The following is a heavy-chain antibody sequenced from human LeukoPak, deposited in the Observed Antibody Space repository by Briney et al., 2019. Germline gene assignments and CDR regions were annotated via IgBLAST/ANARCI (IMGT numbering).Heavy chain of an antibody. Sequence: PGGSLRLSCAASGFTFGDYSMSWVRQAPGRGLEWVSSISSGSSYIYYADSLKGRFTISRDNAKNSLYLQMNSLRAEDTAVYYCARDRGWSFRGEIDFWGQGTLVTVSS. J-gene: IGHJ4*02. V-gene: IGHV3-21*01. D-gene: IGHD6-19*01. CDR2: ISSGSSYI. CDR1: GFTFGDYS. CDR3: ARDRGWSFRGEIDF.